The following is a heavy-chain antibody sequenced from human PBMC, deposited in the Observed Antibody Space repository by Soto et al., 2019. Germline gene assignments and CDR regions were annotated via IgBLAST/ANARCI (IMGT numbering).Heavy chain of an antibody. V-gene: IGHV4-34*01. D-gene: IGHD3-10*01. CDR2: INHSGST. J-gene: IGHJ5*02. CDR1: GGSFSDCS. Sequence: SETLSLTCAVYGGSFSDCSWTWIRQPPWKGLEWIGEINHSGSTNYNPSLESRVTISIDTSKNQFSLKLSSVTAADTAVYYCARDLIRGSDRFDAWGQGTLVTVST. CDR3: ARDLIRGSDRFDA.